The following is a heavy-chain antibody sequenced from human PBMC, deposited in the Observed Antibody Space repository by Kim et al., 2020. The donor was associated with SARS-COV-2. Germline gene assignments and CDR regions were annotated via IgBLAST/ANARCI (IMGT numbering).Heavy chain of an antibody. J-gene: IGHJ5*02. Sequence: SETLSLTCTVSGGSISSYYWSWIWQPAGKGLEWIGRIYTSGSTNYNPSLKSRVTMSVDTSKNQFSLKLSSVTAADTAVYYCARDGVSGTTSYRWFDPWGQGTLVTVSS. CDR2: IYTSGST. D-gene: IGHD1-7*01. V-gene: IGHV4-4*07. CDR1: GGSISSYY. CDR3: ARDGVSGTTSYRWFDP.